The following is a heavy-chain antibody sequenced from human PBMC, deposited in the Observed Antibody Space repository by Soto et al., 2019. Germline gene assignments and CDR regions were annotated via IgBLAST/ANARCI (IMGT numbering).Heavy chain of an antibody. J-gene: IGHJ4*02. CDR1: GYTFTSYY. CDR3: ARENYYDSSGYRAFDY. V-gene: IGHV1-46*01. D-gene: IGHD3-22*01. Sequence: GAPAEPSCKASGYTFTSYYMHWLRQSPKQGLEWMGIINPSGGSTRYAQKFQGRVTMTRDTSKNQFSLKLSSVTAADTAVYYCARENYYDSSGYRAFDYWGQGTLVTV. CDR2: INPSGGST.